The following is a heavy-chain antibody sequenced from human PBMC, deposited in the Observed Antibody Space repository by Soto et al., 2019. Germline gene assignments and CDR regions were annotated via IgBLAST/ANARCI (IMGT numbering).Heavy chain of an antibody. J-gene: IGHJ4*02. CDR1: GGSISSSNW. D-gene: IGHD3-22*01. V-gene: IGHV4-4*02. CDR2: IYHSGST. CDR3: ARDRGYYDSSGYYRRDALGY. Sequence: SETLSLTCAVSGGSISSSNWWSWVRQPPGKGLEWIGEIYHSGSTNYNPSLKSRVTISVDKSKNQFSLKLSSVTAADTAVYYCARDRGYYDSSGYYRRDALGYWGQGTLVTVSS.